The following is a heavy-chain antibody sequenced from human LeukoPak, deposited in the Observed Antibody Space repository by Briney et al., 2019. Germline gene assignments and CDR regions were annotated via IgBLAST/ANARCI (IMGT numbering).Heavy chain of an antibody. CDR2: ISAYNGNT. CDR3: ARARDGYNFDY. D-gene: IGHD5-24*01. Sequence: ASVKVSCKASGYTFTSYGISWVRQAPGQGLEWLGWISAYNGNTNYAQKLQGRVTMTTDTSTSTAYMELSRLRSDDTAVYYCARARDGYNFDYWGQGTLVAVSS. CDR1: GYTFTSYG. J-gene: IGHJ4*02. V-gene: IGHV1-18*01.